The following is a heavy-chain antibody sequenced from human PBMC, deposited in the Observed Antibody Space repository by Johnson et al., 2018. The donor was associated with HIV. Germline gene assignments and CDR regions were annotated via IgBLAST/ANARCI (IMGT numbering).Heavy chain of an antibody. Sequence: VQLVESGGVVVQPGGSLRLSCETSRFTFDDYAMHWVRQAPGKGLEWVSLINWDGDSTYYADSVKGRFTISRDNSKNSLYLQINSLRAEDTAVYYCAKDRAIAVDDGFDIWGQGTLVTVSS. CDR1: RFTFDDYA. J-gene: IGHJ3*02. D-gene: IGHD6-19*01. V-gene: IGHV3-43D*03. CDR3: AKDRAIAVDDGFDI. CDR2: INWDGDST.